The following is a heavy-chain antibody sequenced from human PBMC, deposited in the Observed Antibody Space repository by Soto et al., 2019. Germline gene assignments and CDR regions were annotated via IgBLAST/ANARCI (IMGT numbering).Heavy chain of an antibody. CDR2: IRSKAYGGTT. CDR1: GFTFGDYA. V-gene: IGHV3-49*03. CDR3: TREGLELEYYYYMDV. J-gene: IGHJ6*03. Sequence: GGSLRLSCTASGFTFGDYAMSWFRQAPGKGLEWVGFIRSKAYGGTTEYAASVKGRFTISRDDSKSIAYLQMNSLKTEDTAVYYCTREGLELEYYYYMDVWGKGTTVTVSS. D-gene: IGHD1-7*01.